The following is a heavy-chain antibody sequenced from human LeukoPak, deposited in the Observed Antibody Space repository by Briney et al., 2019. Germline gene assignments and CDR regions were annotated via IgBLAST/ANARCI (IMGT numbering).Heavy chain of an antibody. D-gene: IGHD5-18*01. CDR1: GGSFSGYY. J-gene: IGHJ6*03. CDR2: INHSGST. V-gene: IGHV4-34*01. Sequence: SETLSLTCAVYGGSFSGYYWSWIRQPPGKGLERIGEINHSGSTNYNPSLKSRVTISVDTSKNQFSLKLSSVTAADTAVYYCARGRGYSYGYAFQRSYYYYMDVWGKGTTVTVSS. CDR3: ARGRGYSYGYAFQRSYYYYMDV.